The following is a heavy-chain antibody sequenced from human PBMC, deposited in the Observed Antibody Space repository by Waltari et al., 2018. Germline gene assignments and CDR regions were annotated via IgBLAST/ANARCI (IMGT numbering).Heavy chain of an antibody. Sequence: EVQLVESGGGLVQPGRSLRLSCAASGFTFDDYAMHWVRQAPGKGLEWVSGISWNSGSIGYADSVKGRFTISRDNAKNSLYLQMNSLRAEDMALYYCAKAGPRFSTGGDAFDIWGQGTMVTVSS. CDR2: ISWNSGSI. V-gene: IGHV3-9*03. D-gene: IGHD3-3*01. J-gene: IGHJ3*02. CDR1: GFTFDDYA. CDR3: AKAGPRFSTGGDAFDI.